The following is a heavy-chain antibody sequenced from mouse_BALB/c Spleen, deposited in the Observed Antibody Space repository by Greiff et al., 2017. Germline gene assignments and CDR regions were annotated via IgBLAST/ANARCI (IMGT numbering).Heavy chain of an antibody. V-gene: IGHV2-9*02. CDR2: IWAGGST. Sequence: VKLMESGPGLVAPSQSLSITCTVSGFSLTSYGVHWVRQPPGKGLEWLGVIWAGGSTNYNSALMSRLSISKDNSKSQVFLKMNSLQTDDTAMYYCARRPGSSLAWFAYWGQGTLVTVSA. CDR1: GFSLTSYG. CDR3: ARRPGSSLAWFAY. D-gene: IGHD1-1*01. J-gene: IGHJ3*01.